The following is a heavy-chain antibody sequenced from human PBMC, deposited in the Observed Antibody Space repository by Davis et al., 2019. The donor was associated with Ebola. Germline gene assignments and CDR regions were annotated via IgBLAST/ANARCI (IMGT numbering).Heavy chain of an antibody. CDR3: TNPQRSY. V-gene: IGHV3-15*01. Sequence: GESLKISCPASGFTFNKYAMSWVRQAPGKGLEWVGRLRSKGDGGTTDYAAPVKGRFTISRDDSKNTLYLQMNSLKIEDTAVNYCTNPQRSYWGQGTLVTVSS. CDR2: LRSKGDGGTT. CDR1: GFTFNKYA. J-gene: IGHJ4*02.